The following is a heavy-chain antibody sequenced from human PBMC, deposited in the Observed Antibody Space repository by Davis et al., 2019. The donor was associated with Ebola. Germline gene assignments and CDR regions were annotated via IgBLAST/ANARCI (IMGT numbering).Heavy chain of an antibody. J-gene: IGHJ5*02. D-gene: IGHD4-17*01. V-gene: IGHV3-23*01. CDR2: FSVRSIT. CDR3: AKVHPPTTVTTGWFDP. Sequence: GESLKILCAASGFIFSSHAMSWVRQAPGKGQEWVSSFSVRSITYHADSVKGGFTISRDNSKNTLYLKMNSLRAEDTAVYYCAKVHPPTTVTTGWFDPWGQGTLVTVSS. CDR1: GFIFSSHA.